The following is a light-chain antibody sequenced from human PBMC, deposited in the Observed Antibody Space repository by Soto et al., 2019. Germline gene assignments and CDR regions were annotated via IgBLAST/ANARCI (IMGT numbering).Light chain of an antibody. CDR3: QQLGSYPLT. CDR2: AAS. V-gene: IGKV1-9*01. Sequence: HLTQSPSSLSASVGDRVTITCLASQGISSYFAWYQQQPGKAPKLLIYAASTLLTGFPSRFSGSGSGTDFTLTNSSLQPEDFATYYCQQLGSYPLTFGQGTRLEIK. J-gene: IGKJ5*01. CDR1: QGISSY.